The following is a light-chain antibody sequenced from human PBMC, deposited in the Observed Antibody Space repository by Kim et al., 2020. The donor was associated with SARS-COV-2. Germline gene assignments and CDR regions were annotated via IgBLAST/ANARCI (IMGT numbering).Light chain of an antibody. CDR1: QSVSSGY. J-gene: IGKJ4*01. CDR2: SAP. CDR3: LQSNNVPL. Sequence: PEERVTLSSRASQSVSSGYLNWYQQRPGPAPTLLIYSAPTRATGTPHTCSVSVSGTHFTLTISTLRPEDFAVYFCLQSNNVPLFGGETKMCIK. V-gene: IGKV3D-7*01.